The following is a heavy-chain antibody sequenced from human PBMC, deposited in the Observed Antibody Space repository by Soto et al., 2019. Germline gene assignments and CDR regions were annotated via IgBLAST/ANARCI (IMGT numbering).Heavy chain of an antibody. D-gene: IGHD1-26*01. CDR2: VYYSGST. V-gene: IGHV4-61*08. J-gene: IGHJ5*02. CDR1: GYSVSSGAYY. CDR3: ARVKRSTSRLDP. Sequence: SETLSLTCSFSGYSVSSGAYYWSWIRQPPGKGLEWIGYVYYSGSTSYNPSLETGVTISVDTSKNQFSLKLTSVTPADTAIYYCARVKRSTSRLDPWGQGTLVTVSS.